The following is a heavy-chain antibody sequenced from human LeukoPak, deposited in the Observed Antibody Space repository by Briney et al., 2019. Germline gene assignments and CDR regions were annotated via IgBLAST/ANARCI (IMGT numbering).Heavy chain of an antibody. Sequence: GGSLRLSCAASGFTFSSYGMHWVRQALGKGLEWVAVISYDGSNKYYADSVKGRFTISRDNSKNTLYLQMNSLRAEDAAVYYCAKDRYSSSSALIDYWGQGTLVTVSS. J-gene: IGHJ4*02. CDR3: AKDRYSSSSALIDY. D-gene: IGHD6-6*01. V-gene: IGHV3-30*18. CDR1: GFTFSSYG. CDR2: ISYDGSNK.